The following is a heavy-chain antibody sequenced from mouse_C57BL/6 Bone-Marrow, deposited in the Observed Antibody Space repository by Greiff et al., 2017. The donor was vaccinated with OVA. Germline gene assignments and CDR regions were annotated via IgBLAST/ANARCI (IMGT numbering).Heavy chain of an antibody. CDR3: ASYYGSAWLAY. CDR2: INPSTGGT. Sequence: VQLQQSGPELVKPGASVKISCKASGYSFTGYYMNWVKQSPEKSLEWIGEINPSTGGTTYNQKFKAKATLTVDKSSSTAYMQLKSLTSEDSAVYYCASYYGSAWLAYWGQGTLVTVSA. CDR1: GYSFTGYY. J-gene: IGHJ3*01. D-gene: IGHD1-1*01. V-gene: IGHV1-42*01.